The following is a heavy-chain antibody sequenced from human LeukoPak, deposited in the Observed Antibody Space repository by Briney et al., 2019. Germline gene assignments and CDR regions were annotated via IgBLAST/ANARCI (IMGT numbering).Heavy chain of an antibody. CDR1: GGSFSPYY. J-gene: IGHJ4*02. V-gene: IGHV4-34*01. CDR2: IYHGGGT. D-gene: IGHD2-15*01. Sequence: NASETLSLTCAVFGGSFSPYYWSWIRQPPGKGLEWIGDIYHGGGTHYNPSLKSRVTISIDTSKNQFSLNLSSVTAADTAVYYCARGRISLDYWGQGTLVTVSS. CDR3: ARGRISLDY.